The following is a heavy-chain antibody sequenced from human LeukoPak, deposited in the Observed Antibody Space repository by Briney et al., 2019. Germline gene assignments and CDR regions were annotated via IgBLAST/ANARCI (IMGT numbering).Heavy chain of an antibody. CDR1: GYTFTGYG. V-gene: IGHV1-18*01. D-gene: IGHD3-10*01. CDR3: ARDGSGSYLMYYYYMDV. Sequence: ASVKVSCKASGYTFTGYGISWVRQAPGQGLEWMGWISAYNGNTNYAQKLQGRVTMTTDTSTSTAYMELRSLRSDDTAVYYCARDGSGSYLMYYYYMDVWGKGTTVTISS. CDR2: ISAYNGNT. J-gene: IGHJ6*03.